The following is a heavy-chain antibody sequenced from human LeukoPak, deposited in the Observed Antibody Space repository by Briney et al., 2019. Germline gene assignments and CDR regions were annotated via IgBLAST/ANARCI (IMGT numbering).Heavy chain of an antibody. CDR1: RFTVNSNY. V-gene: IGHV3-53*01. J-gene: IGHJ4*02. CDR3: ARALYEFCSGGSCYSYYFEY. Sequence: PGGPLTLSCAASRFTVNSNYMSWVRQAPGEGLEWVSVICRGWTTYFADSVKGRFTISRDNSKNTVYLQMNSLRAEDTAVYYCARALYEFCSGGSCYSYYFEYWGQGTLVTVSS. CDR2: ICRGWTT. D-gene: IGHD2-15*01.